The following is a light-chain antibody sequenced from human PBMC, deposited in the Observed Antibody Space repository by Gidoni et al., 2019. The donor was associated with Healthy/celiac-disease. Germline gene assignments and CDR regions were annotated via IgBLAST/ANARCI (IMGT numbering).Light chain of an antibody. CDR3: QQYNNWLT. CDR2: GAS. V-gene: IGKV3-15*01. J-gene: IGKJ4*01. CDR1: QSVSSN. Sequence: IVMTQSPATLSVSPGERATLSCRASQSVSSNLAWYQQKPGQAPRLLFYGASTRATGIPARFSGSGSGTEFTLTISSLQSEDFAVYYCQQYNNWLTFGGGTKVEIK.